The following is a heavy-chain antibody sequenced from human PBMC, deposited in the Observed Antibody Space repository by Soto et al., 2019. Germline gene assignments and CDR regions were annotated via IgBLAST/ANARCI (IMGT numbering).Heavy chain of an antibody. V-gene: IGHV4-39*01. CDR2: IYYSGST. CDR3: ARLGQWHNPGD. Sequence: SETVSLTCTVSGGSISSSSYYWGWIRQPPGKGLEWIGSIYYSGSTYYNPSLKSRVTISVDTSKNQFSLKLSSVTAADTAVYSCARLGQWHNPGDWGQGTLLTVSS. CDR1: GGSISSSSYY. D-gene: IGHD6-19*01. J-gene: IGHJ4*02.